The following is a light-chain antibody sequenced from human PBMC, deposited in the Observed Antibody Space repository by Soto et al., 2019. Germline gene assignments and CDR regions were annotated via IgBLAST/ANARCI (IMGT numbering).Light chain of an antibody. CDR1: QRVSARY. CDR2: GDS. V-gene: IGKV3-20*01. Sequence: LVLTQSPGTLSLSPGDRATLSCRASQRVSARYLAWYHQKPGQAPRLLIFGDSDRATGIPDRLSGSGSGTDFTLTIDRLEPEDFAMYYCQQYSDSPPTCGQGTKVDIK. J-gene: IGKJ1*01. CDR3: QQYSDSPPT.